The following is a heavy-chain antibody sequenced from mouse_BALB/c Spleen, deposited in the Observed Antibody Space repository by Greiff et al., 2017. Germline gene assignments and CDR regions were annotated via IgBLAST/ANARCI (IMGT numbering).Heavy chain of an antibody. Sequence: DVKLVESGGGLVQPGGSRKLSCAASGFTFSSFGMHWVRQAPEKGLEWVAYISSGSSTIYYADTVKGRFTISRDNPKNTLFLQMTSLRSEDTAMYYCARNYGRAGDYWGQGTSVTVSS. D-gene: IGHD1-1*01. V-gene: IGHV5-17*02. J-gene: IGHJ4*01. CDR3: ARNYGRAGDY. CDR2: ISSGSSTI. CDR1: GFTFSSFG.